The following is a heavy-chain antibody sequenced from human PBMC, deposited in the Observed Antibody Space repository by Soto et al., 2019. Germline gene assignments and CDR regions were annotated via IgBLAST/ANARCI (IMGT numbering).Heavy chain of an antibody. J-gene: IGHJ6*02. D-gene: IGHD2-2*01. CDR2: INPNSGGT. CDR3: AREVVPADTNYYYYYGMDV. CDR1: GYTFTGYY. Sequence: GASVDVSCKASGYTFTGYYMHWVRQAPGQGLEWMGWINPNSGGTNYAQKFQGRVTMTRDTSISTAYMELSRLRSDDTAVYYCAREVVPADTNYYYYYGMDVWGQGTTVTVSS. V-gene: IGHV1-2*02.